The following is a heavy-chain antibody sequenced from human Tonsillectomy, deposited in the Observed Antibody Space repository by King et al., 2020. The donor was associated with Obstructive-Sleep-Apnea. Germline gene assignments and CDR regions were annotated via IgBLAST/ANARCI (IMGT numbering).Heavy chain of an antibody. CDR2: IYTSGST. V-gene: IGHV4-4*07. D-gene: IGHD1-7*01. CDR1: GASVNSFY. CDR3: ARVGETIYYYYGMDV. Sequence: VQLQESGPGLVEPSETLSLTCTVSGASVNSFYWSWIRQPAGEGLEWIGRIYTSGSTDYNPSLKSRVTMSVDTSTNQFSLKLTSVTAADTAVYYCARVGETIYYYYGMDVWGQGTTVTVSS. J-gene: IGHJ6*02.